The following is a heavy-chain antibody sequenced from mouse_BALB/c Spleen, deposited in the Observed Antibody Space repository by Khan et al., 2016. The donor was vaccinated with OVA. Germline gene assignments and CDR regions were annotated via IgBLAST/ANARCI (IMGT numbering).Heavy chain of an antibody. D-gene: IGHD1-3*01. CDR1: GFNIKDTY. J-gene: IGHJ2*01. V-gene: IGHV14-3*02. Sequence: VQLQQSGAELVKPGASVKSSCTASGFNIKDTYRHRVKQRPEQVLECSGRTDPATANTKYDPKFQGNATITADTSSTTVFLQLSSLTSVDTAVYYCSRITAWGQGATLTVSS. CDR3: SRITA. CDR2: TDPATANT.